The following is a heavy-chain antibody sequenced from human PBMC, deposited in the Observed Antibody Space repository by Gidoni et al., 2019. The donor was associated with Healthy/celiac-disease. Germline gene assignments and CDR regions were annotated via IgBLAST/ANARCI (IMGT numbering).Heavy chain of an antibody. J-gene: IGHJ4*02. V-gene: IGHV4-39*01. CDR2: IYYSGGT. D-gene: IGHD3-10*01. Sequence: QLQLQESGPGLVKPSETLSLTCPVSGGSISSSSYYWGWIRQPPGKGLEWIGSIYYSGGTYYNPSLKSRVTISGDTSKNQFSLKVSSVTAADTAVYYCASIRMVRGVHGPLWFDYWGQGTLVTVSS. CDR1: GGSISSSSYY. CDR3: ASIRMVRGVHGPLWFDY.